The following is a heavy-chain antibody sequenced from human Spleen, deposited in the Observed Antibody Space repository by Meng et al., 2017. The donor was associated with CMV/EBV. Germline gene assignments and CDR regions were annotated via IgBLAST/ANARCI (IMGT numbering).Heavy chain of an antibody. CDR2: IKVDESEK. D-gene: IGHD6-13*01. Sequence: GESLKISCAASGFTFSSYWMSWVRQAPGKGLEWVANIKVDESEKYYVDSVKGRFTISRDNAKNSLYLQMNSLRAEDTALYYCARVAAATYYYYYYGMDVWGQGTTVTVSS. J-gene: IGHJ6*02. CDR1: GFTFSSYW. V-gene: IGHV3-7*01. CDR3: ARVAAATYYYYYYGMDV.